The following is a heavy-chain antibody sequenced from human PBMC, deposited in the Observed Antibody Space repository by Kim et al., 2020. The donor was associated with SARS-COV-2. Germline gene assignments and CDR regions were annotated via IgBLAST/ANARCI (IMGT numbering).Heavy chain of an antibody. J-gene: IGHJ4*02. CDR1: GGSISSYY. D-gene: IGHD2-2*01. CDR3: ARRYCSTTSCHDDAFDS. Sequence: SETLSLTCSVSGGSISSYYWSWIRQAPGKGLEWIGYIYYSGSTNYNPSLKSRVTISVDTSKNQFSLKLSSVTAADTAVYYCARRYCSTTSCHDDAFDSWGQGTLVTVSS. V-gene: IGHV4-59*01. CDR2: IYYSGST.